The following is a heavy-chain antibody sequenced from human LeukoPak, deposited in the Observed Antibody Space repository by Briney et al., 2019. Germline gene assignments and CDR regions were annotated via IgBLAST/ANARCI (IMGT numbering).Heavy chain of an antibody. CDR2: TSAYNGKT. D-gene: IGHD2-2*01. Sequence: ASVKVSCKASGGTFSSYAISWVRQAPGQGLEWMGWTSAYNGKTNYAQKFQGRVTMSTDTSTSTAYMELRSLRSDDTAVYYCAREGYCNNTICVKPFDYWGQGTLVTVSS. CDR1: GGTFSSYA. J-gene: IGHJ4*02. CDR3: AREGYCNNTICVKPFDY. V-gene: IGHV1-18*01.